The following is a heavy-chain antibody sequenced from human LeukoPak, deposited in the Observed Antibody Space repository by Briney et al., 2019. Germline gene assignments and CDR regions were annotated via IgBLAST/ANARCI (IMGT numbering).Heavy chain of an antibody. D-gene: IGHD6-19*01. CDR1: GYSFTNFD. Sequence: GASVKVSCKASGYSFTNFDINWVRQATGQGLEWMGWMNPNSGNKGYAQKFQGRVTMTMNTSITTPYMELSSLRSEDTAVYYCARGPQWRGDYYYMDVWGRGTTVTVSS. CDR3: ARGPQWRGDYYYMDV. V-gene: IGHV1-8*01. CDR2: MNPNSGNK. J-gene: IGHJ6*03.